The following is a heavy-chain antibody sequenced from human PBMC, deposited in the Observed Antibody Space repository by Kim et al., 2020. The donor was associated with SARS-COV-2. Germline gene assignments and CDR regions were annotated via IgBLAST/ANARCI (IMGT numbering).Heavy chain of an antibody. CDR1: GFTFSSYG. CDR3: ARVGYYGSGSYYIGYFDY. D-gene: IGHD3-10*01. V-gene: IGHV3-33*05. Sequence: GGSLRLSCAASGFTFSSYGMHWVRQAPGKGLEWVAVISYDGSNKYYADSVKGRFTISRDNSKNTLYLQMNSLRAEDTAVYYCARVGYYGSGSYYIGYFDYWGQGTLVTVSS. J-gene: IGHJ4*02. CDR2: ISYDGSNK.